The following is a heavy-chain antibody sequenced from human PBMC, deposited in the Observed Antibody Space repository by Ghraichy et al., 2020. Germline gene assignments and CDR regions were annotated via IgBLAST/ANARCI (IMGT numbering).Heavy chain of an antibody. CDR2: IYSGGST. J-gene: IGHJ4*02. CDR3: ASNSGYDWDYFDS. V-gene: IGHV3-53*01. D-gene: IGHD5-12*01. Sequence: GESLNISCAASGFTVSSNYMSWVRQAPGKGLEWVSIIYSGGSTYYADSVKGRFTISRDNSKNTLFLQMNSLRAEDTAVYYCASNSGYDWDYFDSWGQGTLVTVSS. CDR1: GFTVSSNY.